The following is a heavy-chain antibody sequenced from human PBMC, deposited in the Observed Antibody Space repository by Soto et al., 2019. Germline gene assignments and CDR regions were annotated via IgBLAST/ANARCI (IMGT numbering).Heavy chain of an antibody. Sequence: SVNVSCKASGGTFSSYAISWVRQAPGQGLEWMGGIIPIFGTANYAQKFQGRVTITADESTSTAYMELSSLRSEDTAVYYCASLAESGSYYRGYYYGMDVWGQGTTVTVSS. CDR3: ASLAESGSYYRGYYYGMDV. V-gene: IGHV1-69*13. CDR2: IIPIFGTA. J-gene: IGHJ6*02. CDR1: GGTFSSYA. D-gene: IGHD1-26*01.